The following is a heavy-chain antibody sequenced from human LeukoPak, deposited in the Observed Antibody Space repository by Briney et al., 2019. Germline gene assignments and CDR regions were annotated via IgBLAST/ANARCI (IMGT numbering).Heavy chain of an antibody. J-gene: IGHJ4*02. CDR3: ARGARAGYNLEPFDY. CDR1: GGSMSSYY. V-gene: IGHV4-59*08. D-gene: IGHD5-24*01. Sequence: PSETLSLTCTASGGSMSSYYWSWIRQPPGKGLEWIGYIYYSGSTKYNPSLKSRVTISVDTSKNQFSLKLSSVTAADTAVYYCARGARAGYNLEPFDYWGQGTLVTVSS. CDR2: IYYSGST.